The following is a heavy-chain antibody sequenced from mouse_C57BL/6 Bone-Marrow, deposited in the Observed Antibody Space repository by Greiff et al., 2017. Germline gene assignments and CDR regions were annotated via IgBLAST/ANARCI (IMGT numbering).Heavy chain of an antibody. CDR2: IHPNSGST. CDR1: GYTFTSYW. V-gene: IGHV1-64*01. CDR3: ARPTTQYDYNDY. D-gene: IGHD2-4*01. J-gene: IGHJ2*01. Sequence: VQLQQPGAELVKPGASVKLSCKASGYTFTSYWMHWVKQRPGQGLEWIGMIHPNSGSTNYNEKFKSKATLTVDKSSSTAYMQLSSLTSEDSAVYYCARPTTQYDYNDYWGQGTTLTVSS.